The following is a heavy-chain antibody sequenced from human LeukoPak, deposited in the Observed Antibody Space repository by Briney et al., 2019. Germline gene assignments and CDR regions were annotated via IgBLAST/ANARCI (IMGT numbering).Heavy chain of an antibody. Sequence: GESLRLSCAASGFTVSSNYMSWVRQAPGKGLEWVSVIYSGGSTYYADSVKGRFTISRDNSKNTLYLQMNSLRAEDTAVYYCARRRTIFGSYYGMDVWGQGTTVTVSS. CDR2: IYSGGST. D-gene: IGHD3-3*01. V-gene: IGHV3-53*01. J-gene: IGHJ6*02. CDR1: GFTVSSNY. CDR3: ARRRTIFGSYYGMDV.